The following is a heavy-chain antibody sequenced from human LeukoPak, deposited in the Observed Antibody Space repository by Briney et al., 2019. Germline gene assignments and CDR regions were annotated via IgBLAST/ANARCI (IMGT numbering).Heavy chain of an antibody. J-gene: IGHJ4*02. D-gene: IGHD4-17*01. CDR1: GFTFSSYG. CDR3: ARESHDYGDYWGVDY. Sequence: GGSLRLSCVASGFTFSSYGMHWVRQAPGKGLEWVAVIWYDGSNKYYADSVKGRFTISRDNSKNTLYLQMNSLRAEDTAVYYCARESHDYGDYWGVDYWGQGTLVTVSS. V-gene: IGHV3-33*01. CDR2: IWYDGSNK.